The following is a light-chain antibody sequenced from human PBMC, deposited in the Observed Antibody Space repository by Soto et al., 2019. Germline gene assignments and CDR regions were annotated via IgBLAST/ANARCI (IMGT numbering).Light chain of an antibody. CDR1: SSDVGAYNY. J-gene: IGLJ1*01. Sequence: QSVRTQPASVSGSPGQSITISCTGTSSDVGAYNYDSWYQQYPGEAPKVIIYDVSHRPAGVSNRFSGSKSGNTASLTISGLQTQDEADYYSSSYTSPTTYVFGTGTKVTVL. CDR3: SSYTSPTTYV. V-gene: IGLV2-14*01. CDR2: DVS.